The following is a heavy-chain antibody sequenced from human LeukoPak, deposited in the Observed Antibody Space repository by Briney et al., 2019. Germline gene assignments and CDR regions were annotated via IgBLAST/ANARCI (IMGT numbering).Heavy chain of an antibody. CDR3: ARGHISSGYYTYYYYYMDV. CDR2: INPNSGGT. D-gene: IGHD3-3*02. J-gene: IGHJ6*03. V-gene: IGHV1-2*02. CDR1: GYTFTGYY. Sequence: ASVKVSCKASGYTFTGYYMHWVRQAPGQGLEWMGWINPNSGGTNYAQKFQGRVTMTRNTSISTAYMELSRLRSDDTAVYYCARGHISSGYYTYYYYYMDVWGKGTTVTVSS.